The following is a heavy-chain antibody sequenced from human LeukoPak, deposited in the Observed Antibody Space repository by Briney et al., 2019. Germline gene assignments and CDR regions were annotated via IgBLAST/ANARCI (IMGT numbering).Heavy chain of an antibody. CDR1: GYTLTSYR. Sequence: ASVKVPCKASGYTLTSYRIQWVRQAPGQGLEWMGVINPSGGSTSYTQKFQGRVTMTRDTSTSTVYMELSSLTSEDTAVYYCARDSLPHYYTSGSQNPADYWGQGTLVTVSS. CDR2: INPSGGST. J-gene: IGHJ4*02. V-gene: IGHV1-46*01. D-gene: IGHD3-10*01. CDR3: ARDSLPHYYTSGSQNPADY.